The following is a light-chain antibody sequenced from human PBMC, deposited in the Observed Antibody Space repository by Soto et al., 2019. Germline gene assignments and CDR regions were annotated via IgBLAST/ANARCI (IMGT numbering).Light chain of an antibody. CDR2: GAS. J-gene: IGKJ5*01. Sequence: EIVMTQSPATLSVSPGERATLSCRASQSVSNKLGWYQQRSGQAPRLVIYGASSRASAVPDRFSGSGSGTEFTLTISSLQSEDFAVYYCQQYNNWPPITFGQGTRLEIK. CDR3: QQYNNWPPIT. CDR1: QSVSNK. V-gene: IGKV3D-15*01.